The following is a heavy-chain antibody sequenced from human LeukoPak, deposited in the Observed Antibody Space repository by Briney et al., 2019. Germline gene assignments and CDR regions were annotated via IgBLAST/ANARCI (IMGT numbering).Heavy chain of an antibody. CDR2: ITGSGGST. CDR3: GCYYGSGTYYDY. D-gene: IGHD3-10*01. CDR1: GFTFSSYA. J-gene: IGHJ4*02. V-gene: IGHV3-23*01. Sequence: GGTLRLSCAASGFTFSSYAMSWVRQAPGKGLEWVSAITGSGGSTYYADSVKGRFTISRDNSKNTLYLQMNSLRAEDTAVYYCGCYYGSGTYYDYWGQGTLVTVSS.